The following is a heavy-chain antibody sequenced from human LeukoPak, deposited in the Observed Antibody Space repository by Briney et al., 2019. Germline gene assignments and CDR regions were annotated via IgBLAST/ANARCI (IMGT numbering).Heavy chain of an antibody. J-gene: IGHJ4*02. CDR3: ARPYKNWGFVY. D-gene: IGHD7-27*01. Sequence: TSETLSLTCTVSGGSINSSSYYWGWIRQPPGKGLEWIGSIYHSGNTYYNPSLKSRVTISVDTSKNQLSLKLKSVTAADTAVYYCARPYKNWGFVYWGQGILVTVSS. CDR1: GGSINSSSYY. CDR2: IYHSGNT. V-gene: IGHV4-39*01.